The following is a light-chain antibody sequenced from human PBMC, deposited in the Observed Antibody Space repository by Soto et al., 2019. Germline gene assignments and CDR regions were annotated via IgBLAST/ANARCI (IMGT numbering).Light chain of an antibody. V-gene: IGLV1-40*01. CDR2: GNS. J-gene: IGLJ1*01. CDR3: QSYDSSLSGYV. CDR1: SSNNGAGYD. Sequence: VLKQPPSGTGVPVEGGTLSYTGSSSNNGAGYDVHWYQQLPGTAPKLLIYGNSNRPSGVPDRFSGSKSGTSASLAITGLQAEDEADYYCQSYDSSLSGYVFGTGTKVTVL.